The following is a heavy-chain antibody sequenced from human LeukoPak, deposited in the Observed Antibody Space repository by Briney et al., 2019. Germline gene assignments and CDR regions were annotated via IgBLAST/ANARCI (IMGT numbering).Heavy chain of an antibody. D-gene: IGHD3-10*01. Sequence: PGGSLRLSCAASGFTFSSYWMHWVRQAPGKGLVWVSRINSDGSSTSYADSVEGRFTISRDNAKNTLYLQMNSLRAEDTAVYYCAREWFGESNFDYWGQGTLVTVSS. CDR3: AREWFGESNFDY. J-gene: IGHJ4*02. V-gene: IGHV3-74*01. CDR2: INSDGSST. CDR1: GFTFSSYW.